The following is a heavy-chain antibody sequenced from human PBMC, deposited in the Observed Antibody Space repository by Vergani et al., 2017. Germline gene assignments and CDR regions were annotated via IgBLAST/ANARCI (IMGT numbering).Heavy chain of an antibody. CDR2: ISSSSSYI. D-gene: IGHD2-15*01. CDR3: AREGTVVVVAATPVSGMDV. V-gene: IGHV3-21*01. J-gene: IGHJ6*02. CDR1: GFTFSSYS. Sequence: EVQLVESGGGLVKPGGSLRLSCAASGFTFSSYSMNWVRQAPGKGLEWVSSISSSSSYIYYADSVKGRFTISRDNAKNSLYLQMNSLRAEDTAVYYCAREGTVVVVAATPVSGMDVWGQGTTVTVSS.